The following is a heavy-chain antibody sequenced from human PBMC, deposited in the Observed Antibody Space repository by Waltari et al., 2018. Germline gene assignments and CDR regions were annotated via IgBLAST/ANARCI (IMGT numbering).Heavy chain of an antibody. D-gene: IGHD6-19*01. CDR3: ARGIAVAGTHDAFDI. Sequence: QVQLQESGPGLVKPSETLSLTCTVSGGSIRSSSWSWIRQPPGKGLEWIGYIYYSGSTNYNPSLKSRVTISVDTSKNQFSLKLSSVTAADTAVYYCARGIAVAGTHDAFDIWGQGTMVTVSS. V-gene: IGHV4-59*01. CDR2: IYYSGST. J-gene: IGHJ3*02. CDR1: GGSIRSSS.